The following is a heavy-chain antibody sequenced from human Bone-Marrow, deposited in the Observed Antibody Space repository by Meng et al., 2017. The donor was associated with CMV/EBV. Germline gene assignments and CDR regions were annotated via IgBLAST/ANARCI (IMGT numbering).Heavy chain of an antibody. V-gene: IGHV4-34*01. D-gene: IGHD2-2*01. CDR2: IDHSGST. J-gene: IGHJ3*02. CDR3: ARRTPRYCSRASCSNKRGACDI. CDR1: GGFFSGYY. Sequence: GSLRLSCAVYGGFFSGYYWSWIRQPPGKGLEWIGEIDHSGSTNYNPSLKSRVTISVDTSKKQFSLKLRFVTAADTAVFYCARRTPRYCSRASCSNKRGACDIGGQGTMVTVSS.